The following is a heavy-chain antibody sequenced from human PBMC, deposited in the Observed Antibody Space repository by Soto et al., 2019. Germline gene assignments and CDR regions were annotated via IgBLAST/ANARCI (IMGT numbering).Heavy chain of an antibody. J-gene: IGHJ4*02. D-gene: IGHD6-6*01. Sequence: QVQLVQSGAEVKKPGASVKVSCKASGYTFTGYYMHWVRQAPGQGPEWLGWINPNSGGTTYAQKFQGRVTVTRDTSISTAYMELSSLRSDDTAVHYCARGGSSSLDYWGQGTLVTVSS. CDR3: ARGGSSSLDY. CDR2: INPNSGGT. V-gene: IGHV1-2*02. CDR1: GYTFTGYY.